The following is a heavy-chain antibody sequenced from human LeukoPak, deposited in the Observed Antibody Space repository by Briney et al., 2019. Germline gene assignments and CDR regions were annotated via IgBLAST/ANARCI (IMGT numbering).Heavy chain of an antibody. CDR3: AKGGSGEDLDFDY. J-gene: IGHJ4*02. Sequence: GGSLRLSCAASGFTFSSSAMHWVRQAPGKGLEWVAVISYDGSNKYYADSVKGRFTISRDNSKNTLYLQMNSLRAEDTAVYYCAKGGSGEDLDFDYWGQGTLVTVSS. CDR2: ISYDGSNK. D-gene: IGHD1-26*01. CDR1: GFTFSSSA. V-gene: IGHV3-30-3*01.